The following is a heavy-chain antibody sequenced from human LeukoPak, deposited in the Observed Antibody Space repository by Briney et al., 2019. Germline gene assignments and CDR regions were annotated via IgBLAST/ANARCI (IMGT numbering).Heavy chain of an antibody. V-gene: IGHV3-30-3*01. J-gene: IGHJ4*02. D-gene: IGHD6-19*01. CDR2: ISYDGSNK. CDR1: GFTLSSYA. Sequence: GRSLRLSCAASGFTLSSYAMPWVRQAPGKGLEWVAVISYDGSNKYYADSVKGRFTISRDNSKNTLYLQMNSLRAEDTAVYYCARGLIAVAGMGGYWGQGTLVTVSS. CDR3: ARGLIAVAGMGGY.